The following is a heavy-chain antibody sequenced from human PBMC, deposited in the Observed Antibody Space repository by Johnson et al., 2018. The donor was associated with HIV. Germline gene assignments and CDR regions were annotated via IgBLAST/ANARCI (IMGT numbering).Heavy chain of an antibody. CDR1: GFTFSNYA. CDR2: ISGGGGST. D-gene: IGHD1-26*01. V-gene: IGHV3-23*01. Sequence: VQVLESGGGLVQPGGSLRLSCTASGFTFSNYAMSWVRQAPGKGLEWVLAISGGGGSTYYADFVKGRFTISRDNSKNTLYLQMNSLRAEDTAIYYCAKYRIVGPTRGSAFDIWGQGTMVTVSS. CDR3: AKYRIVGPTRGSAFDI. J-gene: IGHJ3*02.